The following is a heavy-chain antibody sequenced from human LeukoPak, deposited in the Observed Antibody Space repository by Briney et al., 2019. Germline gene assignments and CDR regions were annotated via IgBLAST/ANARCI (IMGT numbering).Heavy chain of an antibody. CDR1: GFTFSSYS. Sequence: PGGSLRLSCAASGFTFSSYSMNWVRQAPGKGLEWVSSISSSSSYIYYADSVKGRFTISRDNAKNSLYLQMNSLRAEDTAVYYCARQLGGSSGYYFDYRGQGTLVTVSS. J-gene: IGHJ4*02. CDR2: ISSSSSYI. CDR3: ARQLGGSSGYYFDY. V-gene: IGHV3-21*01. D-gene: IGHD3-22*01.